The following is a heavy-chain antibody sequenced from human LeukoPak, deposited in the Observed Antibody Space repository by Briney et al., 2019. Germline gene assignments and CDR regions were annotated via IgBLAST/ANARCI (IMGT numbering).Heavy chain of an antibody. J-gene: IGHJ4*02. Sequence: ASVKVSCKASGYTFTSYYRHWVRQAPGQGLEWMGIINPSGGSTSYAQKFQGRVTMTRDTSTSTVYMELSSLRSEDTAVYYCARDLTQTTIKPLYYFDYWGQGTLVTVSS. V-gene: IGHV1-46*03. CDR3: ARDLTQTTIKPLYYFDY. CDR2: INPSGGST. D-gene: IGHD3-9*01. CDR1: GYTFTSYY.